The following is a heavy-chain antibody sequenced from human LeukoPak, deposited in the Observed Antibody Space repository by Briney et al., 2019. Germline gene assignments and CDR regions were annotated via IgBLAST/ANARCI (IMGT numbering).Heavy chain of an antibody. V-gene: IGHV4-61*02. CDR1: GGSVSSGSHF. D-gene: IGHD6-13*01. CDR2: ITTSGST. J-gene: IGHJ6*03. Sequence: KASQTLSLTCTVSGGSVSSGSHFWTWIRQPAGNGLEWVGRITTSGSTNYNPSLKGRVTISLDTSKNQFSLILSSVTAADTALYYCARGGRGGYSSHTHYYYMDVWGKGTTVTVSS. CDR3: ARGGRGGYSSHTHYYYMDV.